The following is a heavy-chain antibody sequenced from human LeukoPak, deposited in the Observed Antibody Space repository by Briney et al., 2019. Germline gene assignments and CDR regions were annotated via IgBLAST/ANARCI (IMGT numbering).Heavy chain of an antibody. CDR3: ARAKPLQIGDAFDI. D-gene: IGHD4-11*01. CDR1: RVTFADDG. J-gene: IGHJ3*02. Sequence: GGSLRLSCAASRVTFADDGMSSGRPAPGKGVGWVSGINLIGGSTGYADSLKGRVTISREKATNSLYLHMSSRRAPNTPLYYCARAKPLQIGDAFDIWGQGTMVTVSS. CDR2: INLIGGST. V-gene: IGHV3-20*04.